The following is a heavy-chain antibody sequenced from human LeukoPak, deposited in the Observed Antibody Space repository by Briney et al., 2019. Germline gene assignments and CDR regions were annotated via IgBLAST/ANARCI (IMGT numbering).Heavy chain of an antibody. D-gene: IGHD4-17*01. Sequence: GGSLRLSCAASGFNFNTFWMTWVRQAPGKGLEWVANIKEDGSEEYYVDSVKGRFTISRDNAKNSLYLQMNSLRAEDTAVYYCSKKGQNGDYGKPAWGQGTLVTVSS. J-gene: IGHJ5*02. CDR1: GFNFNTFW. CDR3: SKKGQNGDYGKPA. V-gene: IGHV3-7*01. CDR2: IKEDGSEE.